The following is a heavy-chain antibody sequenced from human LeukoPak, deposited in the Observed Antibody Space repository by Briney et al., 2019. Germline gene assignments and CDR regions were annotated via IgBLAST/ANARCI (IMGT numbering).Heavy chain of an antibody. J-gene: IGHJ4*02. V-gene: IGHV3-64*01. CDR3: ARESSSSWYYFDY. CDR2: ISSNGGST. D-gene: IGHD6-13*01. Sequence: GGSLRLSCAASGFTFSSYAMHWVRQAPGKGLEYVSAISSNGGSTYYANSVKGRFTISRDNSKNTLYLQMGSLRAEDMAVYYCARESSSSWYYFDYWGQGTLVTVSS. CDR1: GFTFSSYA.